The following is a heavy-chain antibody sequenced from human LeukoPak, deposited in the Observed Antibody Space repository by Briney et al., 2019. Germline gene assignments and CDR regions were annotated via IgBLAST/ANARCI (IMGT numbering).Heavy chain of an antibody. J-gene: IGHJ4*02. D-gene: IGHD3-22*01. Sequence: SETLSLTCTVSGGSISSGGYYWSWIRQHPGKGLEWIGYIYYSGSTYYNPSLKSRVTISVDKPKNQFSLKLSSVTAADTAVYYCARSYDSSGYKFDYWGQGTLVTVSS. V-gene: IGHV4-31*03. CDR3: ARSYDSSGYKFDY. CDR1: GGSISSGGYY. CDR2: IYYSGST.